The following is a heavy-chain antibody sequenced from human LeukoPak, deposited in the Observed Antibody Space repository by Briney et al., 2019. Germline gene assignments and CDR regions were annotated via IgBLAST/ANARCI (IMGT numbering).Heavy chain of an antibody. D-gene: IGHD2-2*01. CDR2: ISAYNGNT. CDR1: GYTFTSYG. CDR3: ARVATIVVVPAARNGDAFDI. V-gene: IGHV1-18*01. Sequence: ASVKVSCKASGYTFTSYGISWVRQAPGQGLEWMGWISAYNGNTNYAQKLQGRVTMTTDTSTSTAYMEQRSLRSDDTAVYYCARVATIVVVPAARNGDAFDIWGQGTMVTVSS. J-gene: IGHJ3*02.